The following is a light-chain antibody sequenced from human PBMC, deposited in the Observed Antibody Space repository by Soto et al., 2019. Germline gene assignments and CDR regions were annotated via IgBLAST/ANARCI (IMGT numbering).Light chain of an antibody. Sequence: ILMTQSPATLSVSPGERATLSCRASQSVSNNLAWYQQKPGQASRLLIHDASTLDTGIPDRFSGGGSGTDSTLNISGRQSEDFAVHCCQQYNNWPRLTVRQGTKVEI. CDR2: DAS. V-gene: IGKV3-15*01. CDR3: QQYNNWPRLT. CDR1: QSVSNN. J-gene: IGKJ1*01.